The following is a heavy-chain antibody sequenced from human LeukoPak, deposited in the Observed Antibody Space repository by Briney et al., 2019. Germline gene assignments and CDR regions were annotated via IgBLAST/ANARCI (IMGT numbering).Heavy chain of an antibody. CDR2: IWYDGSNK. D-gene: IGHD3-10*01. CDR3: AKDFVTMVRGVSHYFDY. CDR1: GFTFSSYG. Sequence: GGSLRLSCAASGFTFSSYGMHWVRQAPGKGLEWVAVIWYDGSNKYYADPVKGRFTISRDNSKNTLYLQMNSLRAEDTAVYYCAKDFVTMVRGVSHYFDYWGQGTLVTVS. J-gene: IGHJ4*02. V-gene: IGHV3-33*06.